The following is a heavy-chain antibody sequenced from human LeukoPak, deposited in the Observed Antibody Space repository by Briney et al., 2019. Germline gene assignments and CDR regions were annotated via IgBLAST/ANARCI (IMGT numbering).Heavy chain of an antibody. CDR1: GYTFTGYY. Sequence: ASVKVSCKASGYTFTGYYMHWARQAPGQGLEWMGWINPNSGGTNYAQKFQGRVTMTRDTSTSTAYMELRSLRSDDTAVYYCARITWGGDQFDYWGQGTLVTVSS. CDR3: ARITWGGDQFDY. D-gene: IGHD2-21*02. V-gene: IGHV1-2*02. CDR2: INPNSGGT. J-gene: IGHJ4*02.